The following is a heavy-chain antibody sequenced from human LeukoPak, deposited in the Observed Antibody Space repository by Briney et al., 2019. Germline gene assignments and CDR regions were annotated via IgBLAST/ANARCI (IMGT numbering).Heavy chain of an antibody. D-gene: IGHD2-2*01. V-gene: IGHV3-30*18. CDR2: ISYDGSNK. CDR1: GFTFSSYG. CDR3: AKDRSCTGSSCNVGS. J-gene: IGHJ3*01. Sequence: GGSLRLSCAASGFTFSSYGMHWVRQAPGKGLEWVAVISYDGSNKYYADSVKGRFTISRDNSKNTLFLQMNSLRAEDTAVYYCAKDRSCTGSSCNVGSWGQGTMVTVSS.